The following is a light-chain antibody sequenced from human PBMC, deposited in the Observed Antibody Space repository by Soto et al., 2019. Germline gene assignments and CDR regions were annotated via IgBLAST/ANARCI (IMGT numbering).Light chain of an antibody. CDR3: QQYINWPPDIT. V-gene: IGKV3-15*01. CDR2: GAS. CDR1: QSVSSN. J-gene: IGKJ4*01. Sequence: EIVMTQSPATLSLSPGERATLACRASQSVSSNLVWYQQKPGQAPRLLIYGASTRATGVPARFSGSGSGTEFTLTISSLQSEDFAVYYCQQYINWPPDITFGGGTKVEIK.